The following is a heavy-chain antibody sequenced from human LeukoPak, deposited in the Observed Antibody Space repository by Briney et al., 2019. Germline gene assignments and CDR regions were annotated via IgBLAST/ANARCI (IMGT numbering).Heavy chain of an antibody. CDR3: ARGRGLRGYSGYDYGSKYFDY. J-gene: IGHJ4*02. CDR1: GGSISLSYYY. V-gene: IGHV4-39*07. Sequence: PSETLSLTCSVSGGSISLSYYYWGWIRRPPGKALEWIGSVYYSGTTSYNPSLKSRVTISVDTSKDQFSLKLSSVTAADTAVYYCARGRGLRGYSGYDYGSKYFDYWGQGTLVTVSS. CDR2: VYYSGTT. D-gene: IGHD5-12*01.